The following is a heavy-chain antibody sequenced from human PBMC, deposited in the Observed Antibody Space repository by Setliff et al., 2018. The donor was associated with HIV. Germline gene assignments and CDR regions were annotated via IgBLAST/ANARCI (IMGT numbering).Heavy chain of an antibody. V-gene: IGHV1-69*10. Sequence: GASVKVSCKASGGTFTNSAIGWVRQAPGQGLEWMGAIVPILGIANSAQKFQGRVTITTDESTDTAYMEVSRLRSEDTAVYYCARGGTNGAPGYYYMDVWGKGTTVTVSS. CDR2: IVPILGIA. D-gene: IGHD2-8*01. J-gene: IGHJ6*03. CDR3: ARGGTNGAPGYYYMDV. CDR1: GGTFTNSA.